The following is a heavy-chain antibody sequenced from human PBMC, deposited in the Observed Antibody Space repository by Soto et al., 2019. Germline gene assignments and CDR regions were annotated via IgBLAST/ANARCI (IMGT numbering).Heavy chain of an antibody. Sequence: QVQLQESGPRLVSPSQTLSLTCTVSGGSISSAAYCWSWIRQSPDKGLEWIGHIYDGGTTYSSPSLKGRVAISADTSETQFSLKLSSVSAADTAVSYCASGPSGDKIDYWGQGIQVTVSS. CDR3: ASGPSGDKIDY. V-gene: IGHV4-30-4*01. CDR2: IYDGGTT. J-gene: IGHJ4*02. CDR1: GGSISSAAYC. D-gene: IGHD7-27*01.